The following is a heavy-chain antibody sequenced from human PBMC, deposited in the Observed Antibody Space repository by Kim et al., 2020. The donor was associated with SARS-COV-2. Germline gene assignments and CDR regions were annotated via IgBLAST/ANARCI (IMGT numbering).Heavy chain of an antibody. D-gene: IGHD5-12*01. V-gene: IGHV4-59*01. Sequence: SETLSLTCTVSGGSISSFYWSWIRQPPGKGLEWIGYIYYSGSTSYNPSLKSRVTISLDTSKNQFSLKLSSVTAADTAVYYCARAVGNGYNHGFLYGMDVWGQGTTVTVSS. CDR3: ARAVGNGYNHGFLYGMDV. CDR2: IYYSGST. CDR1: GGSISSFY. J-gene: IGHJ6*02.